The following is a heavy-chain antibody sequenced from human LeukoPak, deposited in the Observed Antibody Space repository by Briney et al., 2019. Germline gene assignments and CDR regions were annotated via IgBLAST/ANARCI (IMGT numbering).Heavy chain of an antibody. CDR2: IIPISGTA. V-gene: IGHV1-69*05. D-gene: IGHD5-18*01. J-gene: IGHJ2*01. Sequence: SVKVSCKASGGTFSSYAISWVRQAPGQGLEWMGGIIPISGTANYAQKFQGRVTITTDESTSTAYMELSSLRSEDTAVYYCARVASGYSYGLNWYFDLWGRGTLVTVSS. CDR3: ARVASGYSYGLNWYFDL. CDR1: GGTFSSYA.